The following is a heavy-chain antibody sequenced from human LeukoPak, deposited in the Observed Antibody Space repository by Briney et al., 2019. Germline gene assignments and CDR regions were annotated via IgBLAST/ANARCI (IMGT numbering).Heavy chain of an antibody. J-gene: IGHJ4*02. CDR2: INHSGST. Sequence: SETLSLTYAVYGGSFSGYYWSWIRQPPGKGLEWIGEINHSGSTNYNPSLKSRVTISVDTSKNQFSLKLSSVTAADTAVYYCARVSRLWFGELSHFDYWGQGTLVTVSS. V-gene: IGHV4-34*01. D-gene: IGHD3-10*01. CDR3: ARVSRLWFGELSHFDY. CDR1: GGSFSGYY.